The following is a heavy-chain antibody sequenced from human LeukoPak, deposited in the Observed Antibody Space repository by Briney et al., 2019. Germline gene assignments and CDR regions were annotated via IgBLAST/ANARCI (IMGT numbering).Heavy chain of an antibody. CDR1: GYTFTSYY. CDR2: INPSGGST. J-gene: IGHJ4*02. CDR3: AREGCSSTSCYFLDY. Sequence: EASVKVSCKASGYTFTSYYMHWVRQAPGQGLEWMGIINPSGGSTSYAQKFQGRVTMTRDTSTSTVYMELSSLRSEDTAVYYCAREGCSSTSCYFLDYWGQGTLVTVSS. D-gene: IGHD2-2*01. V-gene: IGHV1-46*01.